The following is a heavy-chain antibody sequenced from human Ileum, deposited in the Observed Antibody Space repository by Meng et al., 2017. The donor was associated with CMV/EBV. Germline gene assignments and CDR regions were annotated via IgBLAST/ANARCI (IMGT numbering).Heavy chain of an antibody. CDR3: ARNFRPQSIAVPDWFDP. Sequence: GESLKISCAASGFTFNIYAMTWVRQAPGKGLEWVSTISANGGSTYYADSVEGRFTISRDNSDNTLYLQMNNLRVEDAAVYYCARNFRPQSIAVPDWFDPRGQGAVVTVSS. CDR1: GFTFNIYA. CDR2: ISANGGST. J-gene: IGHJ5*02. D-gene: IGHD6-19*01. V-gene: IGHV3-23*01.